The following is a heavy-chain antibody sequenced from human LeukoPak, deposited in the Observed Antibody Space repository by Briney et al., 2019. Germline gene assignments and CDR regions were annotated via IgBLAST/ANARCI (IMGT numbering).Heavy chain of an antibody. CDR3: ARERYCSSTSCYRYYYYYMAV. V-gene: IGHV4-34*01. J-gene: IGHJ6*03. CDR1: GGSFSGYY. D-gene: IGHD2-2*02. Sequence: PSETLSLTCAVSGGSFSGYYWSWIRHPPGNGLEWIGEINHSGSTNYNPSLTSRVTISVETSKNQFSLKLSSVTAADTAVYSCARERYCSSTSCYRYYYYYMAVGGKGATVTVSS. CDR2: INHSGST.